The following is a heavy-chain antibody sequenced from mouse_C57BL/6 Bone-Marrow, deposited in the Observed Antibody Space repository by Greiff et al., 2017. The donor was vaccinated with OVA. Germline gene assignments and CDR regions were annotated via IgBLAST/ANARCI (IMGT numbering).Heavy chain of an antibody. CDR3: ARFTTVVATNYWYFDV. V-gene: IGHV1-81*01. CDR1: GYTFTSYG. CDR2: IYPRSGNT. Sequence: QVQLQQSGAELARPGASVKLSCKASGYTFTSYGISWVKQRTGQGLEWIGEIYPRSGNTYYNEKFKGKATLTADKSSSTSYMELSSLTSEDSAVYFCARFTTVVATNYWYFDVWGTGTTVTVSS. J-gene: IGHJ1*03. D-gene: IGHD1-1*01.